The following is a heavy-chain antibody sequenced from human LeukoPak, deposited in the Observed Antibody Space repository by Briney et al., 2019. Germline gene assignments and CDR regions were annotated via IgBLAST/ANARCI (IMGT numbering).Heavy chain of an antibody. CDR2: ISYDGSNK. CDR1: GFTFSSYG. J-gene: IGHJ4*02. Sequence: GGPLRLSCAASGFTFSSYGMHWVRQAPGKGLEWVEVISYDGSNKYYADSVKGRFTISRDNSKNTLYLQMNSLRAEDTAVYYCAKNLGRGNGSGSYLGPYYFDYWGQGTLVTVSS. D-gene: IGHD3-10*01. CDR3: AKNLGRGNGSGSYLGPYYFDY. V-gene: IGHV3-30*18.